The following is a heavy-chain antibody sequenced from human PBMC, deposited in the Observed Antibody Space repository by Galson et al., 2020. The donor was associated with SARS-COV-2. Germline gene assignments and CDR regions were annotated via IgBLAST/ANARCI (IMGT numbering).Heavy chain of an antibody. Sequence: ASVKVSCKASGYTFTSYDINWVRQATGQGLEWMGWMNPNSGNTGYAQKFQGRVTMTRNTSISTAYVELSSLRSEDTAVYYCARASLDIVVVPAAKVDDYYYYMDVWGKGTTVTVSS. J-gene: IGHJ6*03. V-gene: IGHV1-8*01. CDR1: GYTFTSYD. D-gene: IGHD2-2*03. CDR2: MNPNSGNT. CDR3: ARASLDIVVVPAAKVDDYYYYMDV.